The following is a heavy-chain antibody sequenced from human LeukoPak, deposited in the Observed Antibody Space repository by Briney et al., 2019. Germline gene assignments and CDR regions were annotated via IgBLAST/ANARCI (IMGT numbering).Heavy chain of an antibody. J-gene: IGHJ4*02. V-gene: IGHV3-23*01. CDR2: LSATGGTT. D-gene: IGHD2-15*01. CDR1: GFTFSSYA. Sequence: PGGPLRLSCAASGFTFSSYAMSWVRQAPGKGLHGVSGLSATGGTTYYADSVEGRFTVSRDNSKNTLYLQMNSLRAEDTAVYYCARDHRDSLSFDYWGQGTLVTVSS. CDR3: ARDHRDSLSFDY.